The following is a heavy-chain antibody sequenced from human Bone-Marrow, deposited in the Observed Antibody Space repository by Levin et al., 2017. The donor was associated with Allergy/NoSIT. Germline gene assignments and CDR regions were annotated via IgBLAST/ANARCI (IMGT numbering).Heavy chain of an antibody. Sequence: SQTLSLPCTVSGVSVSSGSYYWSWIRQPPGKGLEWIGYIYYSGGTNYNPSLKSRVTISVDTSKNQFSLKLSSVTAADTAVYYCARMVAAHVLLDSWGQGTLVTVSS. J-gene: IGHJ4*02. CDR2: IYYSGGT. V-gene: IGHV4-61*01. CDR1: GVSVSSGSYY. CDR3: ARMVAAHVLLDS. D-gene: IGHD6-13*01.